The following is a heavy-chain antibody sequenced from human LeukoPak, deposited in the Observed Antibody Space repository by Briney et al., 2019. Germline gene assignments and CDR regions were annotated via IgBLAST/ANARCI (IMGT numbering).Heavy chain of an antibody. Sequence: PGGSLRLSCAASAFTFDDYGMTWVRQAPGKWLEWVSGINWNGGSTGYAVSVKGRFTISRDSAKNSLYLQMNSLRAEDTALYYCARDLGYKDYDYAFDIWRQGTMVTVSS. V-gene: IGHV3-20*04. D-gene: IGHD5-12*01. CDR2: INWNGGST. J-gene: IGHJ3*02. CDR3: ARDLGYKDYDYAFDI. CDR1: AFTFDDYG.